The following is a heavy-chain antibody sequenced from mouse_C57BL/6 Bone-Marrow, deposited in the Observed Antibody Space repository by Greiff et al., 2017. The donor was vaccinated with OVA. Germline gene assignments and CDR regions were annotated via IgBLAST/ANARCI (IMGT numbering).Heavy chain of an antibody. CDR2: IDPSDSVT. J-gene: IGHJ3*01. Sequence: QVQLQQPGAELVRPGSSVKLSCKASGYTFTSYGMHWVKQRPIQGLEWIGNIDPSDSVTTYNQKFKDKATLTVDKSSSTAYMQLRSLTSEDSAVYSCARYDYGWGWFDYWGQGTPVTVSA. CDR3: ARYDYGWGWFDY. D-gene: IGHD2-4*01. V-gene: IGHV1-52*01. CDR1: GYTFTSYG.